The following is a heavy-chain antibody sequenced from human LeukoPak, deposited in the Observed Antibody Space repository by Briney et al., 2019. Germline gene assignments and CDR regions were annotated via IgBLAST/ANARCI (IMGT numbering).Heavy chain of an antibody. Sequence: GRSLTLSSAASGFTFDDYAMHRFRQAPGKGLEWVSGISWNSGSIGYADSVKGRFTISRDNAKNSLYLQMNSLSAEGTALYYCAKDLEAAATLFYYWGQGTLVTVSS. CDR2: ISWNSGSI. J-gene: IGHJ4*02. CDR1: GFTFDDYA. CDR3: AKDLEAAATLFYY. V-gene: IGHV3-9*01. D-gene: IGHD2-15*01.